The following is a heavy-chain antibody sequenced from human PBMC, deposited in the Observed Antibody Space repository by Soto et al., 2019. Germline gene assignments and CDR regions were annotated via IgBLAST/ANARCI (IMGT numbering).Heavy chain of an antibody. CDR3: ARMASFYCSGGSCYPTYGMDV. D-gene: IGHD2-15*01. Sequence: QVQLVESGGGVVQPGRSLRLSCAASGFTFSSYAMHWVRQAPGKGLEWVAVISSDGSNKYYADSVKGRFTISRDNCKNTLDLQMNRLRAEDTAVYYCARMASFYCSGGSCYPTYGMDVWGQGTTVTVSS. V-gene: IGHV3-30-3*01. CDR1: GFTFSSYA. CDR2: ISSDGSNK. J-gene: IGHJ6*02.